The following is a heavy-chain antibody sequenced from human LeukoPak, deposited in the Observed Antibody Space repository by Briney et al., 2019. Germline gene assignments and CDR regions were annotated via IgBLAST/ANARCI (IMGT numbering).Heavy chain of an antibody. J-gene: IGHJ4*02. CDR2: TSDTGGFT. V-gene: IGHV3-23*01. Sequence: GGSLRLSXAASGFTFTRYAMTWVRQAPGKGLEWVSTTSDTGGFTFYADSVKGRFTISRDNSKNTLYLQMNSLRADDTALYYCANAPTGTYRFDYWGQGTLVTVSS. CDR1: GFTFTRYA. CDR3: ANAPTGTYRFDY. D-gene: IGHD4-17*01.